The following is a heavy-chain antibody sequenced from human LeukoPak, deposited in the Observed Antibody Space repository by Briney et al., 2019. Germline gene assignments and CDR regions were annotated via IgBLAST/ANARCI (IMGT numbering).Heavy chain of an antibody. CDR3: ARYGSGSGAFDI. CDR2: ISAYTGNT. D-gene: IGHD3-10*01. CDR1: GYTFTSYG. J-gene: IGHJ3*02. V-gene: IGHV1-18*01. Sequence: TSVKVSCKASGYTFTSYGISWVRQAPGQGLEWMGWISAYTGNTNYAQKLQGRVTMTKDTSTSTAYMELRSLRSDDTAVYYCARYGSGSGAFDIWGQGTMVTVSS.